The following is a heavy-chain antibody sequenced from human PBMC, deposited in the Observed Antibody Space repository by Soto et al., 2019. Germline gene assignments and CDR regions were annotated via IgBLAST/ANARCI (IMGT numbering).Heavy chain of an antibody. CDR1: GDSVSSNSGA. J-gene: IGHJ6*02. CDR2: TYYRSKWNT. Sequence: SQTLSLTCAISGDSVSSNSGAWNWIRQSPSRGLEWLGRTYYRSKWNTDYEASVKSRISINPDTSKNQFSLQIDSVTFEDTAVYYCVRQHSTSSEYYGLGVWGRGTAVTVSS. D-gene: IGHD6-6*01. V-gene: IGHV6-1*01. CDR3: VRQHSTSSEYYGLGV.